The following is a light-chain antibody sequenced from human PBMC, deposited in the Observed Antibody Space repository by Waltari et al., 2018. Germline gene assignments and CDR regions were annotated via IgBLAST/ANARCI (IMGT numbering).Light chain of an antibody. CDR3: QSYDSSLIASV. Sequence: QSGLTQPPSVSGAPGQSVTIPRTGTSSNIPADSDVHRYQVLPGTAPKLLIFGNNHRPSGVPDRFSGSKSGTSASLAITGLQAEDEADYYCQSYDSSLIASVFGGGTKLTVL. CDR2: GNN. CDR1: SSNIPADSD. J-gene: IGLJ2*01. V-gene: IGLV1-40*01.